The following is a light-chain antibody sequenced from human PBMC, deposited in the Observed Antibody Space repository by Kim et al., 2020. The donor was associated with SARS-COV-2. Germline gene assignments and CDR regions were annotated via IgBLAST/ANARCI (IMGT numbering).Light chain of an antibody. CDR2: TKN. CDR1: SSDIGRNT. V-gene: IGLV1-44*01. J-gene: IGLJ2*01. CDR3: AAWDDSLNGVV. Sequence: GQRVTTSSSGSSSDIGRNTVNSYQQQQGTAPKPLIHTKNQRPSGVPDRFSGSKSGTSATPAISGLQSEDEDDDDCAAWDDSLNGVVFGGGTQLTVL.